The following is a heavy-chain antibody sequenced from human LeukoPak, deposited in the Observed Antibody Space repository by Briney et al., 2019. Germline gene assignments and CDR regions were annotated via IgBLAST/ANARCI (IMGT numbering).Heavy chain of an antibody. Sequence: PETLSLTCTVSGGSISSYYWSWIRPPPGEGLEWVGYHYYSGYTNYNPSLNGRVTISVDTSKNQFSLKLSPVTAADTAVYYCARIITIFGVAQNWFDPWGQGTLVTVSS. CDR1: GGSISSYY. CDR3: ARIITIFGVAQNWFDP. CDR2: HYYSGYT. D-gene: IGHD3-3*01. V-gene: IGHV4-59*01. J-gene: IGHJ5*02.